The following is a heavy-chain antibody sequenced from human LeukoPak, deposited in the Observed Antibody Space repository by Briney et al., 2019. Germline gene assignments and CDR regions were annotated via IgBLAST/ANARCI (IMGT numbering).Heavy chain of an antibody. J-gene: IGHJ5*02. V-gene: IGHV4-31*03. D-gene: IGHD3-3*01. CDR3: ARDQRLRFLEWLGFDP. CDR2: IYYSGST. CDR1: GGSISSGGYY. Sequence: SETLSLTCTVSGGSISSGGYYWSWIRQHPGKGLEWIGYIYYSGSTYYNPSLKSRVTISVDTSKNQFSLKLSSVTAADTAVYYCARDQRLRFLEWLGFDPWGQGTLVTVSS.